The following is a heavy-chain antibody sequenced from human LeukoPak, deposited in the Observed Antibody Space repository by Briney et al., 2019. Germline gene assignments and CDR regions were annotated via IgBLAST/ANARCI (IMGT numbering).Heavy chain of an antibody. CDR3: ARSHIVVVTAIKPDWLDP. CDR1: GYTFTNYG. CDR2: ISAYNGNT. D-gene: IGHD2-21*02. J-gene: IGHJ5*02. Sequence: GASVKVSCKASGYTFTNYGISWVRQAPGQGLEWMGWISAYNGNTNYAQKLQGRVTMTTDTSTSTAYMELRSLRSDDTAVYYCARSHIVVVTAIKPDWLDPWGRGTLVTVSS. V-gene: IGHV1-18*01.